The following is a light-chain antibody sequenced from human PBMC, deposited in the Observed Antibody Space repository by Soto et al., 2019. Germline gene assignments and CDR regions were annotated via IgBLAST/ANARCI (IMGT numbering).Light chain of an antibody. CDR1: QSISNH. CDR2: AAS. V-gene: IGKV1-39*02. CDR3: QKFSSYPLT. J-gene: IGKJ4*01. Sequence: DIQMTHSPSSLCTSVEDRVITTCRASQSISNHLNWYQQKPGKAPKLLIFAASSLQSGVPSRFSGSRSGPDFTLTISRLEPEEFAVYYCQKFSSYPLTVGRGTKVDIK.